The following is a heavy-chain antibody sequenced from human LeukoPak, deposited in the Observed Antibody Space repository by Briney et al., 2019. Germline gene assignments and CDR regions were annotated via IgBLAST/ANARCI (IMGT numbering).Heavy chain of an antibody. J-gene: IGHJ4*02. V-gene: IGHV3-48*01. D-gene: IGHD4-23*01. CDR3: AIQTTVVTRFDY. CDR1: GFTFSSYS. CDR2: ISSKSSTI. Sequence: GGSLRLSCAASGFTFSSYSMNWVRQAPGKGLEWVSYISSKSSTIYYAESVKGRFTISRDNAKNSLYLQMNRLRAEDTAVYYCAIQTTVVTRFDYWGQGTLVTVSS.